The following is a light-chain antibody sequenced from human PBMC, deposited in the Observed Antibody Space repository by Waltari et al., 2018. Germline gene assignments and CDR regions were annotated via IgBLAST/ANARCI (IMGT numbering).Light chain of an antibody. Sequence: DIVLTQSPATLSLSPGERATLSCRASQSASSSYFAWYQQKPGQAPRLLSDDASNRATGIPARFSGSGSGTDFTLTISSLEPEDFAVYYCQQRSNWPPRYTFGQGTKLEIK. CDR1: QSASSSY. CDR3: QQRSNWPPRYT. J-gene: IGKJ2*01. CDR2: DAS. V-gene: IGKV3-11*01.